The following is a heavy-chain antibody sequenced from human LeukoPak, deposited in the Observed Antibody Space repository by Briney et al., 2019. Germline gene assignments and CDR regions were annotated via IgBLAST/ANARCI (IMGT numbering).Heavy chain of an antibody. Sequence: GESLKISCEGSGYGFTSYWIGWVRQMRGKGLEWMGILYPGDSDSRYSPSFQGQVTISADKSISTAYLQWSSPKASGTAMYYCARQGLYGDYGYWGQGTLVSVSS. V-gene: IGHV5-51*01. J-gene: IGHJ4*02. CDR1: GYGFTSYW. D-gene: IGHD4-17*01. CDR3: ARQGLYGDYGY. CDR2: LYPGDSDS.